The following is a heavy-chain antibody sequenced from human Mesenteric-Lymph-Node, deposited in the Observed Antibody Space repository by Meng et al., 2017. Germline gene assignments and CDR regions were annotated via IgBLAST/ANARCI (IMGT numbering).Heavy chain of an antibody. D-gene: IGHD6-19*01. Sequence: QARVQESGTGPVKPSGTLSLTCAVSGGSISSSNWWSWVRQPPGKGLEWIGEIYHSGSTNYNPSLKSRVTISVDKSKNQFSLNLSSVTAADTAVYYCARVGQWLPIDYWGQGTLVTVSS. V-gene: IGHV4-4*02. CDR3: ARVGQWLPIDY. J-gene: IGHJ4*02. CDR2: IYHSGST. CDR1: GGSISSSNW.